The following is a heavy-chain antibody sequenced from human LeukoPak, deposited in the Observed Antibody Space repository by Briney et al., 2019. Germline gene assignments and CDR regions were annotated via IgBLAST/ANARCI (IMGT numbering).Heavy chain of an antibody. CDR1: GYSISSGYY. CDR2: IYHSGST. D-gene: IGHD6-13*01. V-gene: IGHV4-38-2*02. Sequence: SETLSLTRTVSGYSISSGYYWGWIRQPPGKGLEWIGSIYHSGSTYYNPSLKSRVTISVDTSKNQFSLKLSSVTAADTAVYYCARGPPQQYWGQGTLVTVSS. J-gene: IGHJ4*02. CDR3: ARGPPQQY.